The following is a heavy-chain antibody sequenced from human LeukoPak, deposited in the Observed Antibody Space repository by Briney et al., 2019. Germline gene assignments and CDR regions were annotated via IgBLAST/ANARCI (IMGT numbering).Heavy chain of an antibody. Sequence: LETLSLTCAVYGGSFSGYYWSWIRQPPGKGLEWIGEINHSGSTNYNPSLKSRVTISVDTSKNQFSLKLSSVTAADTAVYYCARGRVGYCSSTSCYGDLYYYYYGMDVWGQGTTVTVSS. D-gene: IGHD2-2*01. CDR2: INHSGST. CDR1: GGSFSGYY. J-gene: IGHJ6*02. CDR3: ARGRVGYCSSTSCYGDLYYYYYGMDV. V-gene: IGHV4-34*01.